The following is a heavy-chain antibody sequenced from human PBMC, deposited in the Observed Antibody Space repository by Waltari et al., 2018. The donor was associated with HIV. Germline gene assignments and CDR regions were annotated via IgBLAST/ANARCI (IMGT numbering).Heavy chain of an antibody. J-gene: IGHJ4*02. CDR1: GGSFSGYY. V-gene: IGHV4-34*01. D-gene: IGHD5-18*01. CDR3: ARGRTYSYGFLVY. CDR2: INHSGST. Sequence: QVQLQQWGAGLLKPSETLSLTCAVYGGSFSGYYWSWIRQPPGKGLEWIGEINHSGSTNYNPSLKSRVTISVDTSKNQFSLKLSSVTAADTAVYYCARGRTYSYGFLVYWGQGTLVTVSS.